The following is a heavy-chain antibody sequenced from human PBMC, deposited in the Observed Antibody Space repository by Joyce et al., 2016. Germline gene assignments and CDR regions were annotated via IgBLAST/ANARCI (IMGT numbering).Heavy chain of an antibody. CDR3: ARRRSGWIDVFDI. CDR1: GFTFSSYG. CDR2: ISFDGNNQ. D-gene: IGHD6-25*01. Sequence: QVQLVESGGGVVQPGKSLRLSCAASGFTFSSYGMHWVRQAPGRGLGWLAVISFDGNNQNYADSVNGRFNISRDNSKNTLYLQVNSLRADDTAVYYCARRRSGWIDVFDIWGQGTMVTVSS. J-gene: IGHJ3*02. V-gene: IGHV3-30*03.